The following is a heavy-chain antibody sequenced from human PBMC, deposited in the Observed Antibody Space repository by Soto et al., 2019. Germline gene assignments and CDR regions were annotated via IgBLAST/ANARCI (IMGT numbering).Heavy chain of an antibody. CDR2: ISGSGGST. V-gene: IGHV3-23*01. J-gene: IGHJ6*02. CDR3: AKDSYYYDSSVPYYYGMDV. D-gene: IGHD3-22*01. Sequence: GGSLRLSCAASGFTFSSYAMSWVRQAPGKGLEWVSAISGSGGSTYYADSVKGRFTISRDNSKNTLYLQMNSLRAEDTAVYYCAKDSYYYDSSVPYYYGMDVWGQGTTVTVSS. CDR1: GFTFSSYA.